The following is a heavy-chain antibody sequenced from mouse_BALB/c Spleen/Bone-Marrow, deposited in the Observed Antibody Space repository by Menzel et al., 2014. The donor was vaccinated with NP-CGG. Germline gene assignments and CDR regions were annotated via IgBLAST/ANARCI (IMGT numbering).Heavy chain of an antibody. J-gene: IGHJ3*01. CDR3: TRSDYYDYQAWFAY. D-gene: IGHD2-4*01. CDR1: GYTFTNYY. Sequence: QVQLQQSGAELVKPGASVKLSCKTSGYTFTNYYIYWVKQRPGQGLEWIGEINPSNGGSNFNEKLKSKATLTVDKSSSTAYMQLSSLTSEDSAVYYSTRSDYYDYQAWFAYWGQGTLVTVSA. V-gene: IGHV1S81*02. CDR2: INPSNGGS.